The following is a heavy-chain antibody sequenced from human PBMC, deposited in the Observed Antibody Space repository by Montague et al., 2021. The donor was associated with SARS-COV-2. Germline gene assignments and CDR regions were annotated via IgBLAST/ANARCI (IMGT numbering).Heavy chain of an antibody. V-gene: IGHV4-61*02. Sequence: TLSLTCTVSGGSISSGSYYWSWIRQPAGKGLEWIGRIYTSGSTNYNPSLKSRVTISVDTSKNQVSLNLSSVTAADTAVYFCARADRRSTDTTHHYYYKSMDLGGRGTSVTVSS. CDR1: GGSISSGSYY. J-gene: IGHJ6*02. D-gene: IGHD2-2*01. CDR3: ARADRRSTDTTHHYYYKSMDL. CDR2: IYTSGST.